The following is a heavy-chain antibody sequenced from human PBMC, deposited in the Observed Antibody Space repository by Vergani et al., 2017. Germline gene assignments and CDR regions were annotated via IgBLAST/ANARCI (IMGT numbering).Heavy chain of an antibody. CDR2: NSGSGGST. CDR1: GFTFSSDA. Sequence: EVQLLESGGGLVQPGGSLRVSCAASGFTFSSDAMSWVRQAPGKGLEWVSTNSGSGGSTYYADSVKGRFTISRDNSKNTLYLQMNSLRAEDTAVYYCAKDRYCSSTSCYGYMDVWGKGTTVTVSS. V-gene: IGHV3-23*01. J-gene: IGHJ6*03. CDR3: AKDRYCSSTSCYGYMDV. D-gene: IGHD2-2*01.